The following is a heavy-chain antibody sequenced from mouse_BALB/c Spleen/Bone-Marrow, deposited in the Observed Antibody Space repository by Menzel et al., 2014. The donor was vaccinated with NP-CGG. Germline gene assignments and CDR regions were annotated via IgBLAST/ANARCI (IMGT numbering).Heavy chain of an antibody. J-gene: IGHJ2*01. V-gene: IGHV5-9-4*01. D-gene: IGHD3-1*01. Sequence: EVQLVESGGGLVKPGGSLKLSCAASGFTFSYYAMSWVRQSPEKRLEWVAEISSGGSYTYYPDTVTGRFTISRDNAKNTLYLEMSSLRSEDTAMYYCVRDSSGYFDCWGQGTTLTVSS. CDR2: ISSGGSYT. CDR3: VRDSSGYFDC. CDR1: GFTFSYYA.